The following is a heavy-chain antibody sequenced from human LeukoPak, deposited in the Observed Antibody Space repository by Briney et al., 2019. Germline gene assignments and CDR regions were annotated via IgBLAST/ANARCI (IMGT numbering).Heavy chain of an antibody. CDR2: INWNSGDV. D-gene: IGHD5-24*01. Sequence: GGSLRLSCAASGFTFDDYAMHWVRQVPGKGREWVSGINWNSGDVGYADSVKGRFTVSRDNAKNSLYLQMNSLRAEDTALYYCAKDRNYRDLDSLDIWGQGTMVTVSS. CDR3: AKDRNYRDLDSLDI. V-gene: IGHV3-9*01. CDR1: GFTFDDYA. J-gene: IGHJ3*02.